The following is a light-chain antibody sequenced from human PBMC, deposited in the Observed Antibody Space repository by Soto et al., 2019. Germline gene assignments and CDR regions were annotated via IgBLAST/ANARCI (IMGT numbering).Light chain of an antibody. CDR3: CSYAGSSTYV. CDR1: SRDVGGYTY. J-gene: IGLJ1*01. V-gene: IGLV2-11*01. Sequence: QSVLTQPRSVSGSPGQSVTISCTGTSRDVGGYTYVSWYQQHPGKAPRLLIYDVTERPSGVPDRFSGSKSGNTASLTISGLQADDEADYYCCSYAGSSTYVFGSGTKVTVL. CDR2: DVT.